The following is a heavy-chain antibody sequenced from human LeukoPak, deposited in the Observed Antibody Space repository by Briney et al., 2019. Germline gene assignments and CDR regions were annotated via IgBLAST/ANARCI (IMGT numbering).Heavy chain of an antibody. Sequence: ASVKVSCKASGYTFTGYYMPWVRQAPGQGLEWMGWINPNRGGTNYAQKFQGRVTMTRDTSISTAYMELSRLRSDDTAVYYCARFDSNSDIVVVPAAVFDYWGQGTLVTVSS. D-gene: IGHD2-2*01. J-gene: IGHJ4*02. CDR2: INPNRGGT. V-gene: IGHV1-2*02. CDR1: GYTFTGYY. CDR3: ARFDSNSDIVVVPAAVFDY.